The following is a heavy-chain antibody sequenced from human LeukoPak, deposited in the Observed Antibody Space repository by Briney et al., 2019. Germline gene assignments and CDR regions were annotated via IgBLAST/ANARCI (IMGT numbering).Heavy chain of an antibody. Sequence: KASETLSLTCTVSGGSISSSSYYWGWIRQPPGKGLEWIGSIYYSGSTYYNPSLKSRVTISVDTSKNQFSLKLSSVTAADTAVYYCARHVLSISERAPGRDYWGQGTLVTVSS. D-gene: IGHD1-26*01. J-gene: IGHJ4*02. CDR1: GGSISSSSYY. V-gene: IGHV4-39*01. CDR2: IYYSGST. CDR3: ARHVLSISERAPGRDY.